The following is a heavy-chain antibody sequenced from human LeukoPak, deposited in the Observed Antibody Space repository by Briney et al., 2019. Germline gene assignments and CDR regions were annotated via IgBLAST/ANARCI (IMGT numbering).Heavy chain of an antibody. J-gene: IGHJ4*02. V-gene: IGHV4-59*01. CDR2: ISDRGST. Sequence: SETLSLTCTVSGGSTLSYHWSWLRQTPGKGLEWIAYISDRGSTHYNPSLKSRVTLSVDTSKNQFSLNLSSVTAADTAVYYCARGMQLWVPFDYWGQGTLVTVSS. D-gene: IGHD2-21*01. CDR3: ARGMQLWVPFDY. CDR1: GGSTLSYH.